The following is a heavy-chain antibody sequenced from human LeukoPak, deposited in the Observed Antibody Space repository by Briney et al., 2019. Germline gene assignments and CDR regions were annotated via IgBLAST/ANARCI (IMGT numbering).Heavy chain of an antibody. CDR1: GFTFSSYE. Sequence: PGGSLRLSCAASGFTFSSYEMNWVRQAPGKGLEWVSYISSSGSTIYYADSVKGRFTISRDNSKNTLYLQMNSLRAEDTAVYYCAKYCGGDCSDAFDIWGQGTMVTVSS. J-gene: IGHJ3*02. V-gene: IGHV3-48*03. CDR3: AKYCGGDCSDAFDI. D-gene: IGHD2-21*02. CDR2: ISSSGSTI.